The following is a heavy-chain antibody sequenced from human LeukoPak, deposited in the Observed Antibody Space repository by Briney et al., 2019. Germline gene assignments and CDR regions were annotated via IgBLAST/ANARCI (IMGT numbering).Heavy chain of an antibody. CDR3: ARESRDGSGSYLSPSFDP. D-gene: IGHD3-10*01. CDR1: GFTFSSYE. V-gene: IGHV3-48*03. Sequence: GGSLRLSCAASGFTFSSYEMNWVRQAPGKGLEWVSYISSSGSTIYYADSVKGRFTISRDNSKNTLYLQMNSLRAEDTAVYYCARESRDGSGSYLSPSFDPWGQGTLVIVSS. CDR2: ISSSGSTI. J-gene: IGHJ5*02.